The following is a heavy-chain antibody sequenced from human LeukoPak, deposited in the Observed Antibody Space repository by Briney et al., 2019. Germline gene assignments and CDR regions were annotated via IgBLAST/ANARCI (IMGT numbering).Heavy chain of an antibody. CDR3: ARDRPGSYWYFDL. CDR1: GGSISSYY. V-gene: IGHV4-59*01. Sequence: LETLFLTCTVSGGSISSYYWSWIRQPPGKGLEWVGHIYYLGSTNYNPSLKSRVTISIDTSKNYFSLKLNSVIAADTAVYYCARDRPGSYWYFDLWGRGTLVTVSS. J-gene: IGHJ2*01. CDR2: IYYLGST. D-gene: IGHD3-10*01.